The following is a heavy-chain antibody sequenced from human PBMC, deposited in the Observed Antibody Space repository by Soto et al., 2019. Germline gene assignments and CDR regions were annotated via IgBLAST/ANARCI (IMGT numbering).Heavy chain of an antibody. CDR3: ARDVEYYDSSGYYYYFDY. D-gene: IGHD3-22*01. J-gene: IGHJ4*02. CDR2: IIPIFGTA. V-gene: IGHV1-69*06. Sequence: QVQLVQSGAEVKKPGSSVKVSCKASGGTFSSYAISWVRQAPGHGLEWMGGIIPIFGTANYAQKFQGRVTITADKSTRTAYMELSSLRSEDTAVYYCARDVEYYDSSGYYYYFDYWGQGTLITVSS. CDR1: GGTFSSYA.